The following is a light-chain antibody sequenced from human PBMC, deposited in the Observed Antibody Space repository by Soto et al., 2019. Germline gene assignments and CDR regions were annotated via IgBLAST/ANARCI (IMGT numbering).Light chain of an antibody. CDR1: QSVSSSY. J-gene: IGKJ4*01. Sequence: EILLTQSPGTLSLSPGERSTLSCRAIQSVSSSYLAWYQQKPGQAPRLLIYGASSRATGIPDRFSGSGSGTDFTLTISRLEPEDFAVYYCQQYGSFTFGGGTKVDIK. CDR3: QQYGSFT. CDR2: GAS. V-gene: IGKV3-20*01.